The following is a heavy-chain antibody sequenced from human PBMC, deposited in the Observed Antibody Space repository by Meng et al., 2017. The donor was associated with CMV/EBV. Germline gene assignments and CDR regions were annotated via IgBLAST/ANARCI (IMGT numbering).Heavy chain of an antibody. J-gene: IGHJ5*02. V-gene: IGHV3-30*04. D-gene: IGHD2-2*01. CDR1: GFTFSSYA. CDR3: ARAGYGSSTCCYEGWFDP. CDR2: ITYDGSST. Sequence: GESLKISCAASGFTFSSYAMHWVRQAPGKGLEWVAVITYDGSSTYYADSVKGRFTISRDNSKNTLYLQMNSLRAEDTAVYYCARAGYGSSTCCYEGWFDPWGQGTLVTVSS.